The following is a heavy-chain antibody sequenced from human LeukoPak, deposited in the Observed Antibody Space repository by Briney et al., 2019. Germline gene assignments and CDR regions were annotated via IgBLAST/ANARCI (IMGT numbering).Heavy chain of an antibody. CDR3: ARTVAYCSATSCYGY. CDR1: GYSISSGYY. Sequence: SETLSLTCAVSGYSISSGYYWGWIRQPPGKGLEWIGSVYYDGSTYHNPPLKSRVPISVESSKTHFFVNLTAVTAADTAVYYCARTVAYCSATSCYGYWGQGTLVTVSS. CDR2: VYYDGST. V-gene: IGHV4-38-2*01. D-gene: IGHD2-2*01. J-gene: IGHJ4*02.